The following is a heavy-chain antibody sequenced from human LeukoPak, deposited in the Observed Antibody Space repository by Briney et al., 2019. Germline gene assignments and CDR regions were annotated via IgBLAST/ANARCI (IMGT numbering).Heavy chain of an antibody. V-gene: IGHV1-18*01. CDR3: ARDLDLYYDNSGYDAFDI. D-gene: IGHD3-22*01. CDR1: GYTFTSYG. Sequence: ASVKVSCKASGYTFTSYGISWVRQAPGQGLEWMGWISAYNGNTNYAQKLQGRVTMTTDTSTSTAYMELRSLRSDDTAVYYCARDLDLYYDNSGYDAFDIWGQGTMVTVSS. J-gene: IGHJ3*02. CDR2: ISAYNGNT.